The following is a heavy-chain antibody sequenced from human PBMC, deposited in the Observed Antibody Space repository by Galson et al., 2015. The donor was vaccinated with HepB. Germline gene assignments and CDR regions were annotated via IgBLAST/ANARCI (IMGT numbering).Heavy chain of an antibody. CDR2: ISYSGGST. V-gene: IGHV3-23*01. CDR3: AKKVWGYYGSGSYPDY. D-gene: IGHD3-10*01. Sequence: SLRLSCAGSGFTFSSYAMSWVRQAPGKGLEWVSGISYSGGSTYYADSVKGRFTISRDNSNNTLYLEMNSLRAEDTAVYYCAKKVWGYYGSGSYPDYWGQGTLVTGSS. CDR1: GFTFSSYA. J-gene: IGHJ4*02.